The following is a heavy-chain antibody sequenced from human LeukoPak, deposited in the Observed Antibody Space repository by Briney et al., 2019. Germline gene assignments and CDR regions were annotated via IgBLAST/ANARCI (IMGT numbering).Heavy chain of an antibody. D-gene: IGHD6-19*01. CDR2: IYYSGTT. CDR1: GGSISSSSYY. J-gene: IGHJ4*02. V-gene: IGHV4-39*01. Sequence: SETLSLTCTVSGGSISSSSYYWGWIRQPPGKGLEWIGSIYYSGTTYYNPSLKSRGTISVDTSKNQFSLKLSSVTAADTAVYYCASEGYSSGWYIVDYWGQGILVTVSS. CDR3: ASEGYSSGWYIVDY.